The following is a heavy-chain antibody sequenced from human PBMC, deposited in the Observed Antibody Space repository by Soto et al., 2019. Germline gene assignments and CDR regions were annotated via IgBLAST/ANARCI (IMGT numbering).Heavy chain of an antibody. V-gene: IGHV3-23*04. CDR1: GFTFSSYA. J-gene: IGHJ4*02. Sequence: EVQLVESGGGLIQPGGSLRLTCAASGFTFSSYAMTWVRQAPGKGLEWVSTISGDSGSTYYADSVKGRFTISRDNSKSTLYLQMNSLRAEDTAVYYCAKDLRGKWDWGQGTLVTVSS. CDR3: AKDLRGKWD. CDR2: ISGDSGST. D-gene: IGHD2-8*01.